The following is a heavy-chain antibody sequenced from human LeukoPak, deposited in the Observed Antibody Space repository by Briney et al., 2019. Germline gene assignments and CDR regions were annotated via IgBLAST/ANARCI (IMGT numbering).Heavy chain of an antibody. V-gene: IGHV3-74*01. CDR2: IKGDGIST. CDR1: GFDFSSNW. CDR3: ARGPNSNWSGLDF. Sequence: TGGSLRLSCAASGFDFSSNWMHWVRHAPGQGLVWVSRIKGDGISTNYADSVKSRFTVSRDNAKNTLYLQVNNLRAEDTAVYYCARGPNSNWSGLDFWGQGTLLTVSS. J-gene: IGHJ4*02. D-gene: IGHD6-6*01.